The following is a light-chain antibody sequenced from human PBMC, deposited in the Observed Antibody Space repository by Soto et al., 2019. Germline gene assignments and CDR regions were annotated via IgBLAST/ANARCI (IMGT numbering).Light chain of an antibody. Sequence: EFVMTQSPATLSGSPGERATLSCRASASVSNNLAWYQQKPGQPPRLLIYGASTRATGIPARFSGSGSGTEFTLTVSNLQSEDFAVYHCQQYNDWAWTFGQGTKVEIK. CDR3: QQYNDWAWT. V-gene: IGKV3-15*01. CDR2: GAS. J-gene: IGKJ1*01. CDR1: ASVSNN.